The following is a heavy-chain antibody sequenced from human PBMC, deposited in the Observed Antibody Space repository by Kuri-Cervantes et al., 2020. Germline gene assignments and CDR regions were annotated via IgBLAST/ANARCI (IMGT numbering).Heavy chain of an antibody. CDR2: ISAYNGST. CDR3: ARDVNWNYYGYYYYMDV. J-gene: IGHJ6*03. Sequence: ASVKVSCKASGYTFTSYGISWVRQAPGQGLEWMGWISAYNGSTNYAQKLQGRVTMTTDTSTSTAYMELRSLRSDDTAVYYCARDVNWNYYGYYYYMDVWGKGTTVTVSS. D-gene: IGHD1-7*01. V-gene: IGHV1-18*01. CDR1: GYTFTSYG.